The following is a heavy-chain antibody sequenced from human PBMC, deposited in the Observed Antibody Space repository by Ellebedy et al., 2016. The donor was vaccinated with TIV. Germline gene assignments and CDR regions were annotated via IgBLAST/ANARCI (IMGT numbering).Heavy chain of an antibody. CDR2: MNPNSDNI. CDR3: ARDLDYDILTRYTYYYYYGMDV. V-gene: IGHV1-8*03. Sequence: ASVKVSCKASGYSFTSYDINWVRQAPGQGLEWMGWMNPNSDNIGYAQKFQGRVTITADESTSTAYMELSSLRSEDTAVYYCARDLDYDILTRYTYYYYYGMDVWGQGTTVTVSS. J-gene: IGHJ6*02. CDR1: GYSFTSYD. D-gene: IGHD3-9*01.